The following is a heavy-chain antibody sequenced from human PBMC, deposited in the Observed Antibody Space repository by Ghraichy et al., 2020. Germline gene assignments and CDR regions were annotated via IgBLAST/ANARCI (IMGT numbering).Heavy chain of an antibody. CDR3: TRGRLQRYFDI. Sequence: ASVKVSCKASGYSFTAYYIHWVRQAPGQGLQWMGMINPSTGFTTSAQTFQGRVTMTRDTSTNTTYLELSSLRSDDTAIYYCTRGRLQRYFDIWGRGALVTVSS. CDR2: INPSTGFT. V-gene: IGHV1-2*02. J-gene: IGHJ2*01. CDR1: GYSFTAYY.